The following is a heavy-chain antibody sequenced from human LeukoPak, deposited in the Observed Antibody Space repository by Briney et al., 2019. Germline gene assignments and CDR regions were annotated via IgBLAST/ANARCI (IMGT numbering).Heavy chain of an antibody. CDR3: VRGSFDSSDYYQVPPFRS. Sequence: GSLRLSCAASGFTLNSLAMRRGRPAPGKGLGWVFAISGSGGSTYYADSVKGRFTTSRDNSKNTLYLQMNSLRAEDTALYHCVRGSFDSSDYYQVPPFRSWGQGTLVTVSS. V-gene: IGHV3-23*01. CDR1: GFTLNSLA. CDR2: ISGSGGST. D-gene: IGHD3-22*01. J-gene: IGHJ4*02.